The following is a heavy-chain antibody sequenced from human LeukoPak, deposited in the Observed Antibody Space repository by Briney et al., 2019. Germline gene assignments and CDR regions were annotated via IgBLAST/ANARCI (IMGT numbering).Heavy chain of an antibody. CDR1: GGSISSGSYY. Sequence: PSQTLSLTCTVSGGSISSGSYYWSWIRQPAGKGLEWIGRIYTSGSTNYNPSLKSRATISVDKSKNQFSLKLSSVTAADTAVYYCARLIAAAGVYYYYGMDVWGQGTTVTVSS. CDR2: IYTSGST. J-gene: IGHJ6*02. V-gene: IGHV4-61*02. CDR3: ARLIAAAGVYYYYGMDV. D-gene: IGHD6-13*01.